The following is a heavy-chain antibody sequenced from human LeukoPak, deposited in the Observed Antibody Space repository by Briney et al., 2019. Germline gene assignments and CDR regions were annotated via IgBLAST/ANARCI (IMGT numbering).Heavy chain of an antibody. V-gene: IGHV4-34*01. CDR3: ARFIRMGDELDP. J-gene: IGHJ5*02. Sequence: SETLSLTCAVYGGSFSGYYWSWIRHPPGKGLEWVWEINLSGSTNYNPPLKRRVTISVETSKNQFSLKLSSVAAGDTAVYYCARFIRMGDELDPWGQGTLVTVSS. D-gene: IGHD2-21*02. CDR2: INLSGST. CDR1: GGSFSGYY.